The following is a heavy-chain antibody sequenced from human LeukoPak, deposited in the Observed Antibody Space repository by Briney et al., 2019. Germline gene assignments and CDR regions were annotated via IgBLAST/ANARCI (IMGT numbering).Heavy chain of an antibody. CDR2: INHSGST. D-gene: IGHD3-3*01. CDR1: GGSFSGYY. V-gene: IGHV4-34*01. J-gene: IGHJ6*03. Sequence: SETLSLTCAVYGGSFSGYYWSWIRQPPGKGLEWSGEINHSGSTNYNPSLKSRVTISVDTSKNQFSLKLSSVTAADTAVYYCARGPPHYDFWSGSAGYMDVWGKGTTVTVSS. CDR3: ARGPPHYDFWSGSAGYMDV.